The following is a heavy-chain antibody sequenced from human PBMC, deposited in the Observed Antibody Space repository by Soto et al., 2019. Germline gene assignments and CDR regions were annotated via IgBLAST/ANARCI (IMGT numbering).Heavy chain of an antibody. Sequence: QVQLVQSGAEVKKPGSSVKVSCKASGGTFSSYTISWVRQAPGQGLEWMGRIIPILGIANYAQKFQGRVTITTDKSTGTAYMELSSLRYEDTAVYYCARDRASGGYGMDVWGRGTTVTVSS. J-gene: IGHJ6*01. CDR2: IIPILGIA. D-gene: IGHD3-10*01. V-gene: IGHV1-69*02. CDR1: GGTFSSYT. CDR3: ARDRASGGYGMDV.